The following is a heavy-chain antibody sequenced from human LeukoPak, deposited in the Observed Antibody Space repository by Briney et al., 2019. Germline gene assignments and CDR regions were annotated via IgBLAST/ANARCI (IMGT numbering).Heavy chain of an antibody. CDR2: ISPSGTDI. CDR1: GFTFTDTY. D-gene: IGHD3-10*01. CDR3: TRDRARAGGEILDY. J-gene: IGHJ4*02. V-gene: IGHV3-11*04. Sequence: GGSLRLSCAVSGFTFTDTYMTWIRQAPGKGLESLSYISPSGTDISYADSVKGRFTISRDNAKNTLYLQMNSLRDEDTAMYYCTRDRARAGGEILDYWGQGTLVTVSS.